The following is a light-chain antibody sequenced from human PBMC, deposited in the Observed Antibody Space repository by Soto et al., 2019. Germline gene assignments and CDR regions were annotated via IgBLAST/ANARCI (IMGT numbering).Light chain of an antibody. CDR1: QSINTF. V-gene: IGKV1-39*01. J-gene: IGKJ1*01. Sequence: DIQVTQSPSSLSASVGDRVTITCRASQSINTFLNWYQQRPGKDPNLLIYGASNLQSGVPSRFSGSGSGTDFTLPISSLQPEDFATYYCQQTYTSRPWTFGRGTKVEIK. CDR2: GAS. CDR3: QQTYTSRPWT.